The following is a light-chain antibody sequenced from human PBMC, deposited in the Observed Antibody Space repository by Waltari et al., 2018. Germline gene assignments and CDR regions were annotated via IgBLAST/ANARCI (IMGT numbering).Light chain of an antibody. CDR3: QQYNNWPPGDT. J-gene: IGKJ2*01. CDR2: GAS. Sequence: ETVMTQSPASLSVSPGERATLSCRASQTIRTNLAWYQHKPGQAPRLLIHGASTRAPGIPARFSGSGSGTEFTLTISSLQSADSAVYYCQQYNNWPPGDTFGQGTRLEVK. CDR1: QTIRTN. V-gene: IGKV3-15*01.